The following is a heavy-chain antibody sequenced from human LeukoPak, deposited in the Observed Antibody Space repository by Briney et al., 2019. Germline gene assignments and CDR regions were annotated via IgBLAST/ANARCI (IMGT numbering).Heavy chain of an antibody. Sequence: SETLSLTCAVYGGSFSGYYWSWIRQPPGKGLEWIGEINHSGSTNYNPSPKSRVTISVDTSMNQFSLKLSSVTAADTAVYYCARRSGYSSSEDYWGQGTLVTVSS. CDR3: ARRSGYSSSEDY. D-gene: IGHD3-22*01. V-gene: IGHV4-34*01. CDR2: INHSGST. J-gene: IGHJ4*02. CDR1: GGSFSGYY.